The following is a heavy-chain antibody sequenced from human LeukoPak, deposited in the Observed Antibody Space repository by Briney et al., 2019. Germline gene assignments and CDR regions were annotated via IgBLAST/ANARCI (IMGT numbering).Heavy chain of an antibody. D-gene: IGHD3-22*01. CDR3: AKASMIVVVIWGLSFDY. J-gene: IGHJ4*02. CDR2: ISGSGGST. CDR1: GFTFSSYW. Sequence: GGSLRLSCAASGFTFSSYWMNWVRQAPGKGLEWVSAISGSGGSTYYADSVKGRFTISRDNSKNTLYLQMNSLRAEDTAVYYCAKASMIVVVIWGLSFDYWGQGTLVTVSS. V-gene: IGHV3-23*01.